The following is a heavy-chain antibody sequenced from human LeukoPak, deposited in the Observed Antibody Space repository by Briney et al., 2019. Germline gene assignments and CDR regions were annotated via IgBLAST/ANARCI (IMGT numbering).Heavy chain of an antibody. CDR3: AKDANYLDSSGYLIPFDF. CDR2: ISGDGVGT. V-gene: IGHV3-23*01. D-gene: IGHD3-22*01. Sequence: AGGSLRLSRGGSGFTFSRNAMNWVRQAPGKGLEWVAAISGDGVGTYYADSVKGRFDISRDNSKNTLYLQMNSLRTEDTAVYYCAKDANYLDSSGYLIPFDFWGQGTLVTVSS. CDR1: GFTFSRNA. J-gene: IGHJ4*02.